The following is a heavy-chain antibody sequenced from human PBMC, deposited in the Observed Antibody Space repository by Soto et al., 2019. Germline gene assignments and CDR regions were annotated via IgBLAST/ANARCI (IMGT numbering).Heavy chain of an antibody. CDR2: IKDGGIT. Sequence: QVQLQQWGAGLLKPSETLSLTCAVNGGSLTGYYWSWIRQPPGKGLEWIGEIKDGGITNYSPSLRSRVTISADTSKNQFSLRLNSVTAADTAVYLCARGQEGIVATHWDQGTLVTVSS. D-gene: IGHD5-12*01. CDR3: ARGQEGIVATH. V-gene: IGHV4-34*01. J-gene: IGHJ4*02. CDR1: GGSLTGYY.